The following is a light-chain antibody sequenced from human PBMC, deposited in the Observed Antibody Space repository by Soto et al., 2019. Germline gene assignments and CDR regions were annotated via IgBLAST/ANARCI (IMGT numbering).Light chain of an antibody. CDR3: QAWDTGTVI. Sequence: SYELTQPPSVSVSPGQTASITCSGNKLGNKNVCWYQQKTGQSPVLFIYQDYLRPSGVPERFSGSNSGNTATLTISGTQAMDDADYYCQAWDTGTVIFGGETKVTVL. CDR2: QDY. CDR1: KLGNKN. V-gene: IGLV3-1*01. J-gene: IGLJ2*01.